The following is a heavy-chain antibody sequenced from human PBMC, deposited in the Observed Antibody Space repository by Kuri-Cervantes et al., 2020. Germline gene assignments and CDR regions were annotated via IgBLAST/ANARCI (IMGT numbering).Heavy chain of an antibody. V-gene: IGHV6-1*01. J-gene: IGHJ4*02. CDR3: ARALRSRDFDY. CDR1: GDSVSSNSAA. Sequence: SQTLSLTCAISGDSVSSNSAAWNWTRQSPSRGLEWLGRTYYRSKWYNDYAVSVKSRITINPDTSKNLFSLQLNSVTPEDTAIYYCARALRSRDFDYWGQGTLVTVSS. CDR2: TYYRSKWYN.